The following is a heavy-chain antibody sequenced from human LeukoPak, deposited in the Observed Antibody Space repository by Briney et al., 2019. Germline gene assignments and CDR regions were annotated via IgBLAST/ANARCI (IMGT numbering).Heavy chain of an antibody. D-gene: IGHD5-12*01. CDR1: GGSISSYY. V-gene: IGHV4-59*01. J-gene: IGHJ4*01. CDR3: ARRGFSGYFFDY. CDR2: IYYSGST. Sequence: SETLSLTCTVSGGSISSYYWSWIRQPPGKGLEWIGYIYYSGSTNYNPSLKSRVTISVDTFKNQFSLKLSSVTAADTAVYYCARRGFSGYFFDYWGHGTLVTVSS.